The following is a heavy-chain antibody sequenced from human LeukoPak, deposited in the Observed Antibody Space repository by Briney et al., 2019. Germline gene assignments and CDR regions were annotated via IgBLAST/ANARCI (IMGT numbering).Heavy chain of an antibody. J-gene: IGHJ4*02. CDR3: ARADIAAAGTPRTYFDY. CDR2: ISYDGSNK. D-gene: IGHD6-13*01. V-gene: IGHV3-30-3*01. Sequence: PGRSLRLSCAASGFTFSSYAMHWVRQAPGKGLEWVAVISYDGSNKYYADSVKGRFIISRDNSKNTLYLQMNSLRAEDTAVYYCARADIAAAGTPRTYFDYWGQGTLVTVSS. CDR1: GFTFSSYA.